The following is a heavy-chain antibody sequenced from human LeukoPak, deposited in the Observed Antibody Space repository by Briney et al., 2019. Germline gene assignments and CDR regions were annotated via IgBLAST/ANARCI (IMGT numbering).Heavy chain of an antibody. D-gene: IGHD6-19*01. CDR1: GYSVTSYW. V-gene: IGHV5-51*01. Sequence: GESLKISCNGSGYSVTSYWIGWVRQMPGKGLEWMGIIYPGDSDTRYSPSFQGQVTISADKSISTAYLQWSSLKASDTAMYHCARHGLGYSSGSNWFDPWGQGTLVTVSS. CDR2: IYPGDSDT. CDR3: ARHGLGYSSGSNWFDP. J-gene: IGHJ5*02.